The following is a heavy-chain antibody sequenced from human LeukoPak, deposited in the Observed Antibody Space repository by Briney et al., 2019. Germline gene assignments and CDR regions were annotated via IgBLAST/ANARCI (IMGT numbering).Heavy chain of an antibody. D-gene: IGHD2-21*02. Sequence: ASVKVSCKASGYIFTDYYMHWVRQAPGQGLEWMGRINPNSGGTYYSQKFQGRVTMTRDMSITTAYMELSRLRSDDTAVYYCARAPAYCGGVCYFYWGPGTLVTVSS. CDR1: GYIFTDYY. CDR2: INPNSGGT. J-gene: IGHJ4*02. V-gene: IGHV1-2*06. CDR3: ARAPAYCGGVCYFY.